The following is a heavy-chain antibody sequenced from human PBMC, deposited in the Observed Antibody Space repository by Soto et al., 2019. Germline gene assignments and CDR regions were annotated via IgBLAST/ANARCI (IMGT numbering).Heavy chain of an antibody. CDR2: VYYSGGA. Sequence: PSETLSLTCTVSGGSISGYYWSWIRQPPGKGLEWIGNVYYSGGAKYNPPVKRRVSISVDTSKNQFSLNLSSVTAADTAVYYCTRDGDGRMTKNPYYYYGMDVWGPGITVTVSS. V-gene: IGHV4-59*01. CDR1: GGSISGYY. CDR3: TRDGDGRMTKNPYYYYGMDV. D-gene: IGHD2-21*02. J-gene: IGHJ6*02.